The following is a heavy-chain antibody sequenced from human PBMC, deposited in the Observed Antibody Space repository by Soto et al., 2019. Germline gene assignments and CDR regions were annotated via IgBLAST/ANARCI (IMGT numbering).Heavy chain of an antibody. V-gene: IGHV3-53*01. CDR1: GFSVTANY. J-gene: IGHJ6*02. CDR3: AKDRASSGSSGMDV. D-gene: IGHD3-22*01. CDR2: IYSGGST. Sequence: PGGSLRLSCEVSGFSVTANYMSWVRQALEKGLEWVSVIYSGGSTYYVDSVKGRFSISRDISKNTLYLQMNSLRAEDTAVYYCAKDRASSGSSGMDVWGQGTTVTVSS.